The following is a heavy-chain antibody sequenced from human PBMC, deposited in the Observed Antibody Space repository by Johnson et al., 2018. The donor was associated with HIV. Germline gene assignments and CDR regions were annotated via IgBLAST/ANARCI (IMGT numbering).Heavy chain of an antibody. CDR1: GFTFSSYA. Sequence: QLLLVESGGVVVQPGRSMRLSCAASGFTFSSYAMHWVRQAPGKGLEWVAVISYDGCNKYYADSVKGRFTISRDNSQNTLYLHMTSLKAGDTAVYYCTTEWWSYAFDIWGQGTMVTVSA. CDR2: ISYDGCNK. CDR3: TTEWWSYAFDI. D-gene: IGHD2-15*01. V-gene: IGHV3-30*04. J-gene: IGHJ3*02.